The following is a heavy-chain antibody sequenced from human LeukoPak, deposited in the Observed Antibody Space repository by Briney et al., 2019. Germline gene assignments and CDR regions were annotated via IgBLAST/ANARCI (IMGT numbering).Heavy chain of an antibody. J-gene: IGHJ6*03. CDR2: IDPSGGST. CDR1: GYTFISYS. Sequence: GASVKVSCKASGYTFISYSMHWVRQAPGQGLEWMGIIDPSGGSTSYAQKFQGRVTMTRDMSTSTVYMELSSLRSEDTALYYCARLARYSSSPISPLYYYYYIDVWGKGTTVTVSS. CDR3: ARLARYSSSPISPLYYYYYIDV. V-gene: IGHV1-46*01. D-gene: IGHD6-6*01.